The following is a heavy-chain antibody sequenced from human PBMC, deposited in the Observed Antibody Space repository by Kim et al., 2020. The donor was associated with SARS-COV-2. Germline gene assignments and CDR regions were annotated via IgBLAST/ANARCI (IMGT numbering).Heavy chain of an antibody. V-gene: IGHV3-49*03. D-gene: IGHD1-26*01. CDR3: TRDRVGGYYYYGMDV. CDR1: GFTFGDYA. CDR2: IRSKAYGGTT. J-gene: IGHJ6*02. Sequence: GGSLRLSCTASGFTFGDYAMSWFRQAPGKGLEWVGFIRSKAYGGTTEYAASVKGRFTISRDDSKSIAYLQMNSLKTEDTAVYYCTRDRVGGYYYYGMDVWGQGTTVTVSS.